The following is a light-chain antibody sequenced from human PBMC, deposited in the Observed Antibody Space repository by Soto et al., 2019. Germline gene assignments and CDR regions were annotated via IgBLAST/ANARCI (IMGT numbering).Light chain of an antibody. V-gene: IGKV3D-15*01. CDR2: AAS. Sequence: EIVMTQSPGTLSVSPGERATLSCRASQSVSSNLAWYQQKPGQAPRILIYAASTRATGIPDRFSGSGSGTDYSLTISRLEPEDFAVYYCQQYDTSPRTFGQGTKVDIK. J-gene: IGKJ1*01. CDR3: QQYDTSPRT. CDR1: QSVSSN.